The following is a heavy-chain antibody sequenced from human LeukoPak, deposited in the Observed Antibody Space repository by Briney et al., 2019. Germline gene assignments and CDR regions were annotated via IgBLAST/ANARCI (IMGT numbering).Heavy chain of an antibody. CDR2: IDSDGNTT. V-gene: IGHV3-74*01. J-gene: IGHJ4*02. CDR1: GFTFSSNW. D-gene: IGHD6-6*01. Sequence: GGSLRLSCAASGFTFSSNWMHWVRQAPGKGLVWVSRIDSDGNTTNLADSVKGRFTISRDNSKNTLYLQMNSLRAEDTAVYHCVAIVSARPRWGQGTLVTVSS. CDR3: VAIVSARPR.